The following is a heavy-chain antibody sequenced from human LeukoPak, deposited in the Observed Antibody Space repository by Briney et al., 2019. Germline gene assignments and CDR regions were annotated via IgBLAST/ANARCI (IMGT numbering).Heavy chain of an antibody. CDR2: IYYSGST. CDR1: GGSFSGYY. J-gene: IGHJ4*02. CDR3: ARGATHYYFDS. V-gene: IGHV4-59*01. Sequence: SETLSLTCAVYGGSFSGYYWSWIRQPPGKGLEWIGYIYYSGSTNYNPSLKSRVTISVDASKNHFSLKLNSVTAADTAVYYCARGATHYYFDSWGQGTLVTVSS.